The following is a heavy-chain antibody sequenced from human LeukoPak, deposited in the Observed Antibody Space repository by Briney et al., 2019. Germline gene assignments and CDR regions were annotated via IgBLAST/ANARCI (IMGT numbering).Heavy chain of an antibody. CDR1: GYTLTELS. CDR2: FDPEDGET. J-gene: IGHJ6*02. V-gene: IGHV1-24*01. Sequence: ASVKVSCKVSGYTLTELSMHWVRQAPGKGLEWMGGFDPEDGETIYAQKFQGRVTMTEDTSTDTAYMELSSLRSEDTAVYYCATSSVPPPATFYYYGMDVWGQGTTVTVSS. CDR3: ATSSVPPPATFYYYGMDV. D-gene: IGHD6-6*01.